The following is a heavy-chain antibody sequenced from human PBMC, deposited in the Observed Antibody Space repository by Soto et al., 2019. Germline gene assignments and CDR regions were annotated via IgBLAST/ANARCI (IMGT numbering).Heavy chain of an antibody. D-gene: IGHD6-6*01. Sequence: QLQLQESGSGLVKPSQTLSLTCAVSGGSISSGTYSWSWIRQPPGTALEWIGYIYHSGSTYYNPSLKSRVTMSVDRSKNQFSLKLSSLTAADTAVYYCARGSSAGGMDVWGQGTTVTVSS. CDR1: GGSISSGTYS. J-gene: IGHJ6*02. CDR3: ARGSSAGGMDV. V-gene: IGHV4-30-2*01. CDR2: IYHSGST.